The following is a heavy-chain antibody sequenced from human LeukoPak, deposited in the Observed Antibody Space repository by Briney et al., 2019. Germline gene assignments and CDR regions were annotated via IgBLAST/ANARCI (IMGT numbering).Heavy chain of an antibody. V-gene: IGHV4-34*01. Sequence: SETLSLTCAVYGGSFSGYYWSWIRQPPGKGLEWIGEIKHSGSTNYNPSLKSRVTISVDTSKNQFSLKLSSVTAADTAVYYCARRSERYFDWSHNRRYYFDYWGQGTLVTVSS. CDR1: GGSFSGYY. D-gene: IGHD3-9*01. CDR2: IKHSGST. J-gene: IGHJ4*02. CDR3: ARRSERYFDWSHNRRYYFDY.